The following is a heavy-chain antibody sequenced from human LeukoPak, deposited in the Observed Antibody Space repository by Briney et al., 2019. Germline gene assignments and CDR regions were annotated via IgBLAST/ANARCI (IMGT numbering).Heavy chain of an antibody. V-gene: IGHV1-2*02. CDR1: GYTFTGYY. CDR3: ARDRRKIGWNYVHDAFDI. Sequence: ASVKVSCKASGYTFTGYYMHWVRQAPGQGLEWMGWINPNSGGTNYAQKFQGRVTMTRDTSISTAYMELSRLRSDDTAVYYCARDRRKIGWNYVHDAFDIWGQGTMVTVSS. J-gene: IGHJ3*02. D-gene: IGHD1-7*01. CDR2: INPNSGGT.